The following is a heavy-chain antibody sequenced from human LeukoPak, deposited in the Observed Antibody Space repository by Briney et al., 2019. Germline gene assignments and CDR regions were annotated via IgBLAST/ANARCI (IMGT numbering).Heavy chain of an antibody. CDR1: GFTFSSYS. D-gene: IGHD3-22*01. CDR3: AKVTSSGYYYPAGVDY. V-gene: IGHV3-30*18. J-gene: IGHJ4*02. CDR2: TSYEGSNK. Sequence: GGSLRLSCAASGFTFSSYSMNWVRQAPGKGLEWVAVTSYEGSNKYYADSVKGRFTISRDNSKNTLYLQMNSLRAEETAVYYCAKVTSSGYYYPAGVDYWGQGSLVTVSS.